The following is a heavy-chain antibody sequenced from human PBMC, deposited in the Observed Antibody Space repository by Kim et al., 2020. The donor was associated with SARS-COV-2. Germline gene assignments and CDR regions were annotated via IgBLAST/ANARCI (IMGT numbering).Heavy chain of an antibody. J-gene: IGHJ4*02. CDR3: ARAIMITSGGVIDHFDY. Sequence: SETLSLTCTVSGGSISSGGYYWSWIRQHPGKGLEWIGYIYYSGSTYYNPSLKSRVTISVDTSKNQFSLKLSSVTAADTAVYYCARAIMITSGGVIDHFDYWGQGTLVTVSS. CDR2: IYYSGST. V-gene: IGHV4-31*03. D-gene: IGHD3-16*02. CDR1: GGSISSGGYY.